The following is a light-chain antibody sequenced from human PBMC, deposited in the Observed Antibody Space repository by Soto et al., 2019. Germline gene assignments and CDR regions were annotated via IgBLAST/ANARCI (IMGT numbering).Light chain of an antibody. V-gene: IGKV3-20*01. CDR2: DAS. CDR3: QQYGSSPLT. J-gene: IGKJ4*01. Sequence: EIGGTQSPGTLSLSPGERATLSCRASQSVSSSYLAWYQQKPGQAPRLLSYDASSRATGIPDRFSGSGSGTDLTLTIRRLEPEDFAVFYCQQYGSSPLTFGGGNKVEIK. CDR1: QSVSSSY.